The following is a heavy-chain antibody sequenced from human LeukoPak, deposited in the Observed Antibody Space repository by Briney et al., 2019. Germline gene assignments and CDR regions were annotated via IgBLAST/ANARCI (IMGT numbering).Heavy chain of an antibody. D-gene: IGHD6-19*01. J-gene: IGHJ4*02. CDR2: SSANGGST. CDR1: GFTFSIRP. Sequence: GASLRLSCSASGFTFSIRPMHWVRQAPGKGLEYVSGSSANGGSTYSADSVKGRFIISRDNSKNTVYLQMSSLRPEDTALYYCVTQISGWVYWGQGTLVTVSS. CDR3: VTQISGWVY. V-gene: IGHV3-64D*06.